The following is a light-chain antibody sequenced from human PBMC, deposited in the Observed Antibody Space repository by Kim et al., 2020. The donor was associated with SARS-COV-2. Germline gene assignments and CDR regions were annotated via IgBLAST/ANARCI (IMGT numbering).Light chain of an antibody. CDR1: QLVSSRY. Sequence: SSGERATLSGRASQLVSSRYLAWYQQKPGQAPRLLIYGASSRATGISDRFSGSGSETDFTLTISRLEPEDFAVYYCQQYGSSSLTFGQGTRLEIK. V-gene: IGKV3-20*01. CDR2: GAS. J-gene: IGKJ5*01. CDR3: QQYGSSSLT.